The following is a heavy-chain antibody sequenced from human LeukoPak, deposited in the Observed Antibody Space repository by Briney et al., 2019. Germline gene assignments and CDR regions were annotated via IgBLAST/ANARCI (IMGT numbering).Heavy chain of an antibody. D-gene: IGHD3-10*01. CDR2: ISWNTGSI. CDR1: GFTFDDYA. J-gene: IGHJ4*02. Sequence: GGSLRLSCAASGFTFDDYAMHWVRQAPGKGLEWVSGISWNTGSIGYADSVKGRFTISRDNAKNSLYLQLNSLRAEDTALYYCAKAPSYSYGSGSYRFDYWGQGTLVTVSS. V-gene: IGHV3-9*01. CDR3: AKAPSYSYGSGSYRFDY.